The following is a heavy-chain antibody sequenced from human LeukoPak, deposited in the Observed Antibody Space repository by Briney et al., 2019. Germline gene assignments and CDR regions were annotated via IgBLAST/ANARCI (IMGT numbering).Heavy chain of an antibody. CDR3: ARGDSHLHSSGYYYY. J-gene: IGHJ4*02. D-gene: IGHD3-22*01. V-gene: IGHV4-59*01. CDR1: GSPISGYY. Sequence: PSETLSLTCTVSGSPISGYYWTWIRQPQGKGLEWIGYVYNSGNVNYNPSLRSRVTISLDTSKDQFSLKLSSVTAADTAIYYCARGDSHLHSSGYYYYWGQGTLVTVSS. CDR2: VYNSGNV.